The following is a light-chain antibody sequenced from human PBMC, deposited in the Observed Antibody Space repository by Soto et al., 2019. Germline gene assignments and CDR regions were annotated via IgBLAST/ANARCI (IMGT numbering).Light chain of an antibody. V-gene: IGKV3-20*01. CDR2: GAS. J-gene: IGKJ4*01. Sequence: EIVLTQSPGTLSLSPGERATLSCRASQSVTSNYLAWYQQKPGQAPRLLIYGASSRATGIPDRFSGSGSGTDFTLXISRLEPEDFAVYYCQQYGGSPRVTFGGGTKVEIK. CDR1: QSVTSNY. CDR3: QQYGGSPRVT.